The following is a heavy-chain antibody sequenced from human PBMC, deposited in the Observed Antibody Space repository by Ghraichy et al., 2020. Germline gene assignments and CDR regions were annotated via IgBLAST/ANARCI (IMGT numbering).Heavy chain of an antibody. Sequence: LTCAASGFSFSNYAMHWVRQAPGKELEWVAVISHDGSNKYYADSVKGRFTFSRDNSKNTLFLQMNSLRAEDTAVYYCARDLRGYYYDSSGFVLEYWGQGNLVTVSS. CDR1: GFSFSNYA. J-gene: IGHJ4*02. CDR2: ISHDGSNK. CDR3: ARDLRGYYYDSSGFVLEY. D-gene: IGHD3-22*01. V-gene: IGHV3-30-3*01.